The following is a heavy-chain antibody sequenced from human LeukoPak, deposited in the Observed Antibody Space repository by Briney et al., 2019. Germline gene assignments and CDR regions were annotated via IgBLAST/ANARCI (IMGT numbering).Heavy chain of an antibody. V-gene: IGHV3-7*01. CDR1: GFTFRSYW. CDR3: AKIKGSSSPFDS. J-gene: IGHJ4*02. CDR2: IKQDGSEK. D-gene: IGHD6-6*01. Sequence: GGSLRLSCAASGFTFRSYWMSWVRQAPGKGLEWVANIKQDGSEKHYVDSVKGRFTISRDNAKNSLYLQMNSLRAEDTAVYYCAKIKGSSSPFDSWGQGTLVTVSS.